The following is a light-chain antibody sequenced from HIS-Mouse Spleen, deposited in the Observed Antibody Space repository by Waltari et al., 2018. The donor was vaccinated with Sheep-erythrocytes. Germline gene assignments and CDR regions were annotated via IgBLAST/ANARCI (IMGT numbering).Light chain of an antibody. J-gene: IGLJ2*01. CDR2: QDS. CDR3: QAWDSSIVV. CDR1: NLGDKY. Sequence: SYELTQPPSVSVSPGQTASITCSGDNLGDKYACWYQQKPGQSPVLVIYQDSKRPSGIPERLSGSNSGNTATLTISGTQAMDEADYYCQAWDSSIVVFGGGTKLTVL. V-gene: IGLV3-1*01.